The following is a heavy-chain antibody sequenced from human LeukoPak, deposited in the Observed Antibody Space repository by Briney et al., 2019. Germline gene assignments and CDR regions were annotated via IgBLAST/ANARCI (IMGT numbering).Heavy chain of an antibody. D-gene: IGHD2-2*01. J-gene: IGHJ5*02. V-gene: IGHV4-59*08. CDR3: AKGGYQLQTNWFDP. Sequence: SETLSLTCTVSGGSISSYYWSWIRQPPGKGLEWIGYIYYSGSTNYNPSLKSRVTISVDTSKNQFSLKLSSVTAADTAVYYCAKGGYQLQTNWFDPWGQGTLVTVSS. CDR1: GGSISSYY. CDR2: IYYSGST.